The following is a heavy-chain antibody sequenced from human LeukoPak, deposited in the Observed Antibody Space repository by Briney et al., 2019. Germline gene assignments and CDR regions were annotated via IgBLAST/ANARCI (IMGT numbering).Heavy chain of an antibody. V-gene: IGHV3-30-3*01. J-gene: IGHJ4*02. CDR3: ARGYSSSWYSDY. Sequence: GGSLRLSCAASGFTFSSNAMHWVRQAPGEGLDWVALISYDGSDEYYADSVKGRFTISRDNSKNTLYLQMNSLRAEDTAVYYCARGYSSSWYSDYWGQGTLVTVS. CDR2: ISYDGSDE. D-gene: IGHD6-13*01. CDR1: GFTFSSNA.